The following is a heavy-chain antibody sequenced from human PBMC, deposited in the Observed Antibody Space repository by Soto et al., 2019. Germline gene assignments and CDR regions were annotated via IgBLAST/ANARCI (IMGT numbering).Heavy chain of an antibody. V-gene: IGHV1-18*01. CDR3: ARGRYGDY. CDR1: GYTFTTYG. D-gene: IGHD1-1*01. J-gene: IGHJ4*02. Sequence: QVHLVQSGAEVKKPGASVKVSCKGSGYTFTTYGITWVRQAPGKGLDWMGWISAHSGNTNYAQTLQVRVTVTRDTSTGTADMELRSLRSDDTAGYYCARGRYGDYWGQGALVTVSS. CDR2: ISAHSGNT.